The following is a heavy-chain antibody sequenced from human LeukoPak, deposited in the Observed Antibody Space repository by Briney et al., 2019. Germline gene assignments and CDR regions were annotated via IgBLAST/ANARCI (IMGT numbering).Heavy chain of an antibody. V-gene: IGHV4-38-2*02. CDR1: GYSISSGYY. CDR2: IYHSGST. J-gene: IGHJ3*02. CDR3: ASWLPSPAGI. D-gene: IGHD5-12*01. Sequence: PSETLSLTCTVSGYSISSGYYWGWIRQPPGKGLEWIGSIYHSGSTYYNPSLKSRVTISVDTSKNQFSLKLSSVTAADTAVYYCASWLPSPAGIWGQGTMVTVSS.